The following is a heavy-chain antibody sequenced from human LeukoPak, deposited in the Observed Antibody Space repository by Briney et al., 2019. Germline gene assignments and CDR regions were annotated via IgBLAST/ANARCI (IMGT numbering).Heavy chain of an antibody. V-gene: IGHV3-23*01. D-gene: IGHD1-26*01. CDR3: AKDSVGATTVEYFQH. CDR1: GFTFSSYA. Sequence: PGGSLRLSCAASGFTFSSYAMSWVRQAPGEGLEWVSAISGSGGSTYYADSVKGRFTISRDNSKNTLYLQMNSLRAEDTAVYYCAKDSVGATTVEYFQHWGQGTLVTVSS. J-gene: IGHJ1*01. CDR2: ISGSGGST.